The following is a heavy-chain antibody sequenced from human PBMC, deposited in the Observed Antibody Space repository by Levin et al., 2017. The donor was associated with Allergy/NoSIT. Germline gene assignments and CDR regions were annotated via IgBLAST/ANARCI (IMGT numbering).Heavy chain of an antibody. D-gene: IGHD6-19*01. CDR2: VNNGGNA. CDR3: AKEHPSSGWPAFEY. V-gene: IGHV3-23*01. Sequence: GGSLRLSCAASGFTFSRYAMSWVRQAPGRGLEWVASVNNGGNAYYGGSVKGRFTVSRDNSKNTLDLEMNSLRDDDTATYYCAKEHPSSGWPAFEYWGQGILVTVSS. J-gene: IGHJ4*02. CDR1: GFTFSRYA.